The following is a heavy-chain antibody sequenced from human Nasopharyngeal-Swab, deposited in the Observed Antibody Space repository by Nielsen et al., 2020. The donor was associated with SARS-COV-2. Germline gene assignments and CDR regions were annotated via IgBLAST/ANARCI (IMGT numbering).Heavy chain of an antibody. Sequence: SLKISCAASGFTFDDYAIHWVRQAPGRGLEWVSGISWDGGNIGYADSVKGRFTISRDNAKNSLYLQMDSLRAEDTALYYCVKDNLLRAFDLWGQGTMVTVSS. CDR1: GFTFDDYA. D-gene: IGHD2-15*01. J-gene: IGHJ3*01. CDR2: ISWDGGNI. CDR3: VKDNLLRAFDL. V-gene: IGHV3-9*01.